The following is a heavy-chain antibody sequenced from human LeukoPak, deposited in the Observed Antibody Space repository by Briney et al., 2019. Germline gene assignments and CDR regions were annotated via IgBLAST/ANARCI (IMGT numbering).Heavy chain of an antibody. CDR2: ISLSSTYI. CDR3: ARGFTGGEYFDS. Sequence: GGSLRLSCAASGFTFSSFKMTWVRQAPGKGLEWVASISLSSTYIYNGDSLKGPATVSRDNAKSLLFLQVSSLRPDGPAVYCLARGFTGGEYFDSWGQGALVSVSS. J-gene: IGHJ4*02. V-gene: IGHV3-21*06. D-gene: IGHD3-16*01. CDR1: GFTFSSFK.